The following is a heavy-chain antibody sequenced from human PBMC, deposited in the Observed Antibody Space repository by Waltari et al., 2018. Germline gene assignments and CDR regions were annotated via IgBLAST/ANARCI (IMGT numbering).Heavy chain of an antibody. D-gene: IGHD2-21*02. Sequence: QVQLVESGGGVVQPGRSLRLSCAASGFTFSRYAMPWVRQAPGKGLGWVAVISYDGSNKYYADSVKGRFTISRDNSKNTLYLQMNSLRAEDTAVYYCAREGGDCGGDCYLPPDYWGQGTLVTVSS. CDR2: ISYDGSNK. CDR3: AREGGDCGGDCYLPPDY. CDR1: GFTFSRYA. J-gene: IGHJ4*02. V-gene: IGHV3-30*16.